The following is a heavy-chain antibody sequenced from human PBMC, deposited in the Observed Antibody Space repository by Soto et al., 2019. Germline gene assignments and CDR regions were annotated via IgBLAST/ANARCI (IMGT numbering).Heavy chain of an antibody. CDR1: GFSLSTTGVG. J-gene: IGHJ6*02. CDR2: IYWDDDK. CDR3: VQSRCGGDCLQSYSSHSYYGLDV. Sequence: QITLKESGPTLVKPTQTLTLTCTFSGFSLSTTGVGVGWIRQPPGKALEWLALIYWDDDKRYNPSLKSRLTITKDTSKNQVVLTMTNMDPVDTATYYCVQSRCGGDCLQSYSSHSYYGLDVWGLGTTVTVSS. V-gene: IGHV2-5*02. D-gene: IGHD2-21*01.